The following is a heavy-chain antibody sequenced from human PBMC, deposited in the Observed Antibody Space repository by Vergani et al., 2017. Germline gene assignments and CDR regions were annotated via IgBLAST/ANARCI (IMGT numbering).Heavy chain of an antibody. CDR2: IYYSGST. D-gene: IGHD5-24*01. CDR3: ARNGDGYNFLVY. Sequence: QVQLQESGPGLVKPSETLSLTCTVSGGSISSYYWSWIRQPPGKGLEWIGYIYYSGSTNSNPSLKSRVTISVDTSKNQFSLKLSSVTAADTAVYYCARNGDGYNFLVYWGQGTLVTVSS. CDR1: GGSISSYY. J-gene: IGHJ4*02. V-gene: IGHV4-59*01.